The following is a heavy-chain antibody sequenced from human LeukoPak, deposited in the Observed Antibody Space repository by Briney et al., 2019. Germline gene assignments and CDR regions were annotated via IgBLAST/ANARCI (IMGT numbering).Heavy chain of an antibody. J-gene: IGHJ4*02. V-gene: IGHV4-59*08. Sequence: SETLSLTCTVSGGSISSYYWSWLRQPPGKGLEGSGYIYYSGSTNYNPSLKSRVTISVDTSKNQFSLKLSSVTAADTAVYYCARSSPPLMDTAMVAFDYWGQGTLVTVSS. CDR2: IYYSGST. D-gene: IGHD5-18*01. CDR3: ARSSPPLMDTAMVAFDY. CDR1: GGSISSYY.